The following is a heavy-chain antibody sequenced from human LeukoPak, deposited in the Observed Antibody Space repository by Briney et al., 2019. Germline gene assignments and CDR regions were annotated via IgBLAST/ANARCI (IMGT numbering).Heavy chain of an antibody. CDR2: IYHSGST. CDR3: GRETIAATGTAVFFDY. D-gene: IGHD6-13*01. V-gene: IGHV4-61*08. Sequence: SETLSLTCTVSGASVSSSGYYWTWIRQPPGKGLEWLGYIYHSGSTTYNPSLKSRVTISVDTSKNQFPLKLTSVTAADTAVYHCGRETIAATGTAVFFDYWGQGTLVTVSS. CDR1: GASVSSSGYY. J-gene: IGHJ4*02.